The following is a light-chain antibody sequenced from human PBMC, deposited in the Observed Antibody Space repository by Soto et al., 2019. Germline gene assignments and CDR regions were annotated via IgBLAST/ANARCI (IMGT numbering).Light chain of an antibody. J-gene: IGLJ3*02. Sequence: QSALTQPASVSGSPGQSITISCTGTSSNIGAYNYVGWYQQHPGQAPKLMTYDVNNRPSGVSDRFSASKSGNTASLTIAWLQAEDEADYYCSSYTSSNTLVFGGGTKLTVL. CDR2: DVN. CDR3: SSYTSSNTLV. CDR1: SSNIGAYNY. V-gene: IGLV2-14*03.